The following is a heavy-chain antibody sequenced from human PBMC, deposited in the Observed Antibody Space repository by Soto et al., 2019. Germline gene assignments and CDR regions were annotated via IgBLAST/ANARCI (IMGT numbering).Heavy chain of an antibody. J-gene: IGHJ3*02. CDR2: IYYSGST. Sequence: SETLSLTCTVSGGSISSYYWSWIRQPPGKGLEWIGYIYYSGSTNYNPSLKSRVTISVDTSKNQFSLKLSSVTAADTAVYYCALTTALLDAFDSWGQGTMVTVAS. D-gene: IGHD4-17*01. V-gene: IGHV4-59*08. CDR1: GGSISSYY. CDR3: ALTTALLDAFDS.